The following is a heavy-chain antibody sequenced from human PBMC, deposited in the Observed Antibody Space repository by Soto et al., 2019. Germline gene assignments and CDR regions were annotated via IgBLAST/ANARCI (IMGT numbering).Heavy chain of an antibody. V-gene: IGHV4-59*01. D-gene: IGHD1-1*01. CDR1: GGSISSYY. CDR2: IYSNGRT. CDR3: TSGVNWNDVSDY. Sequence: SSETLSLTCTVSGGSISSYYWTWIRQPPGKGLEWIGYIYSNGRTNYNPSLKSRVTISVDTSKNQFSRKLRSVTAADTAVYYCTSGVNWNDVSDYWGQGTLVTVSS. J-gene: IGHJ4*02.